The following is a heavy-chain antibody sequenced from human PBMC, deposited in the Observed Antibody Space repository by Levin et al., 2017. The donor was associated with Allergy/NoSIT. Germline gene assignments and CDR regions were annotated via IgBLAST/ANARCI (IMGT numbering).Heavy chain of an antibody. Sequence: GTLKISCQGSGYSFTSYWIGWVRQMPGKGLEWMGIIYPGDSDTRYSPSFQGQVTISADKSISTAYLQWSSLKASDTAIYYCARRGTRDYYYYMDVWGKGTTVTVSS. D-gene: IGHD1-1*01. V-gene: IGHV5-51*01. J-gene: IGHJ6*03. CDR3: ARRGTRDYYYYMDV. CDR2: IYPGDSDT. CDR1: GYSFTSYW.